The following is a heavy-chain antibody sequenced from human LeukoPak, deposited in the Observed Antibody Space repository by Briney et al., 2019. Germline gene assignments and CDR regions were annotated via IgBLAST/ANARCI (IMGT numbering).Heavy chain of an antibody. V-gene: IGHV3-23*01. CDR2: ISGSGGST. D-gene: IGHD5-24*01. J-gene: IGHJ4*02. CDR3: AKKVGMATILPSLDY. CDR1: GFTFSSYG. Sequence: PGGSLRLSCAASGFTFSSYGMSWVRQAPGKGLEWVSAISGSGGSTYYADSVKGRFTISRDNSKNTLYLQMNSLRAEDTAVYYCAKKVGMATILPSLDYWGQGTLVTVSS.